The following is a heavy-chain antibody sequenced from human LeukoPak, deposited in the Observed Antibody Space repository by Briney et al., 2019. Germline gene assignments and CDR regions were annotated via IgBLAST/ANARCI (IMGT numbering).Heavy chain of an antibody. J-gene: IGHJ4*02. V-gene: IGHV4-39*01. CDR2: IYYSGST. CDR3: ARGAVGSAVTSGVDY. CDR1: GGSISSSSYY. Sequence: SETLSVTCTVSGGSISSSSYYWGWIRQPPGTGLEWIGSIYYSGSTYYNPSLKSRVTISVDTSKNQFSLKLSSVTAADTAVYYCARGAVGSAVTSGVDYWGQGTLVTVSS. D-gene: IGHD4-17*01.